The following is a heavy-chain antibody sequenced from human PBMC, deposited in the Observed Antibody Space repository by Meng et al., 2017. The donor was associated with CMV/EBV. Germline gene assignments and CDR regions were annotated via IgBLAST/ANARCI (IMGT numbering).Heavy chain of an antibody. CDR3: ARHVRQAQDIVVVPAAIGRYYFDY. CDR1: GFTFSSYS. D-gene: IGHD2-2*02. V-gene: IGHV3-21*01. Sequence: GGSLRLSCAASGFTFSSYSMNWVRQAPGKGLEWVSSISSSSSYIYYADSVKGRFTISRDNAKNSLYLQMNSLRAEDTAVYYCARHVRQAQDIVVVPAAIGRYYFDYWGQGTLVTVSS. J-gene: IGHJ4*02. CDR2: ISSSSSYI.